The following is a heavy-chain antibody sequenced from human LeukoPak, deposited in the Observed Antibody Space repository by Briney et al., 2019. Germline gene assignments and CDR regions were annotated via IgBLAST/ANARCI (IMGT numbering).Heavy chain of an antibody. J-gene: IGHJ3*02. V-gene: IGHV1-2*02. CDR2: INPNSGGT. CDR1: GYTFTDYY. D-gene: IGHD3-22*01. CDR3: ARVKPNYYDSSAYGTFDI. Sequence: ASVKVSCKASGYTFTDYYMHWVRQAPGQGLEWMGWINPNSGGTNYAQKFQGRVTMTRDTSISTAYMELSRLRSDDTAVYYCARVKPNYYDSSAYGTFDIWGQGTMVTVSS.